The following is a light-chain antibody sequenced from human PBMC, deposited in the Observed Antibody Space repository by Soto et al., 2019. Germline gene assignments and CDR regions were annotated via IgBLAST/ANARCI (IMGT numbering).Light chain of an antibody. CDR2: RNN. Sequence: VLTQPPSASGTPGQRVTISCSGSSSNIGSNYVYWYQQLPGTAPKLLIYRNNQRPSGVPDRFSGSKSGTSASLAISGLRSEDEADYYCAAWDDSLSGYVFGTGTKLTVL. CDR3: AAWDDSLSGYV. V-gene: IGLV1-47*01. CDR1: SSNIGSNY. J-gene: IGLJ1*01.